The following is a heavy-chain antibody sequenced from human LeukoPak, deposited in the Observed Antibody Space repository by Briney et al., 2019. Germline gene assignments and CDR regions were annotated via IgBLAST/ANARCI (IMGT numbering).Heavy chain of an antibody. Sequence: GGSLRLSCAASGFTFSNYGMSWVRQAPGKGLEWVSGISGSGGSTYYADSVKGRFTISRDNSRNTLFLQMNSLRAEDRAVYYCVPRKEWSCDMDVWGKGTTVTVSS. CDR1: GFTFSNYG. V-gene: IGHV3-23*01. CDR3: VPRKEWSCDMDV. CDR2: ISGSGGST. J-gene: IGHJ6*03. D-gene: IGHD3-3*01.